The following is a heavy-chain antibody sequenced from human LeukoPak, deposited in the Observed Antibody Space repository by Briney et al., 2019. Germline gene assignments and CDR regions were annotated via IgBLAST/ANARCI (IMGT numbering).Heavy chain of an antibody. J-gene: IGHJ6*03. CDR2: IYYSGST. D-gene: IGHD2-8*02. CDR3: ARQTRGYYCMDV. Sequence: SETLSLTCTVSGGSISSSSYYWGWIRQPPGKGLEWIGSIYYSGSTYYNPSLKSRVTISVDTSKNQFSLKLSSVTAADTAVYYCARQTRGYYCMDVWGKGTTVTISS. V-gene: IGHV4-39*01. CDR1: GGSISSSSYY.